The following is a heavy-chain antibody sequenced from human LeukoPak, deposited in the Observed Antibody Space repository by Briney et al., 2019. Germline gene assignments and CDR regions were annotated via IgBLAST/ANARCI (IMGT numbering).Heavy chain of an antibody. CDR3: ARDVSNYMDV. D-gene: IGHD2-2*01. CDR2: INWNGGST. J-gene: IGHJ6*03. CDR1: GFTFDDYG. V-gene: IGHV3-20*04. Sequence: GGSLRLSCAASGFTFDDYGMSWVRQAPGKGLEWVSGINWNGGSTSYADSVKGRFTISRDYAKNSLYLQMNSLRAEDTALYYCARDVSNYMDVWGKGTTVTVSS.